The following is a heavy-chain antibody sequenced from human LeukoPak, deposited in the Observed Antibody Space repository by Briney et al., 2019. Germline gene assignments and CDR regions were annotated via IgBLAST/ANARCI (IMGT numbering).Heavy chain of an antibody. CDR2: ISGGSHSI. CDR1: GFTFSSYE. D-gene: IGHD1-7*01. CDR3: AGGWTYPGSPETFFES. J-gene: IGHJ4*02. V-gene: IGHV3-23*01. Sequence: GGSLRLSCAASGFTFSSYEMNWVRQAPGKGLEWVSIISGGSHSIYYADSVKGRFTISRDNSKNTLYLQMNSLRAGGMAVYYCAGGWTYPGSPETFFESWGQGTLVTVSS.